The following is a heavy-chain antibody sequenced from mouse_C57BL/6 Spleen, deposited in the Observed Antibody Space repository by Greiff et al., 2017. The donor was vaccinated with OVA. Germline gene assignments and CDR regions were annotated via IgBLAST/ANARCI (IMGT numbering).Heavy chain of an antibody. V-gene: IGHV1-82*01. CDR3: ARSGTTVVEGY. Sequence: VQLQQSGPELVKPGASVKISCKASGYAFSSSWMNWVKQRPGKGLEWIGRIYPGDGDTNYNGKFQGKATLTADKSSSTAYMQLSSLTSEDSAVYFCARSGTTVVEGYWGQGTSVTVSS. CDR2: IYPGDGDT. CDR1: GYAFSSSW. D-gene: IGHD1-1*01. J-gene: IGHJ4*01.